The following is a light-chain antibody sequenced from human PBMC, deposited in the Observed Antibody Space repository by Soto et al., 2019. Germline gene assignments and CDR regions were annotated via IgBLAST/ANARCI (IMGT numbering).Light chain of an antibody. Sequence: EIVLTQSPDTLSLSPGERATLSCRASQSVASYLAWYPQKPGQAPRLLIYDASNRATGIPARFSGSGSGTDFTLTIGSLEPEDFAVYYGQQRSSWPLSFGGGTKVEIK. CDR3: QQRSSWPLS. J-gene: IGKJ4*01. CDR2: DAS. V-gene: IGKV3-11*01. CDR1: QSVASY.